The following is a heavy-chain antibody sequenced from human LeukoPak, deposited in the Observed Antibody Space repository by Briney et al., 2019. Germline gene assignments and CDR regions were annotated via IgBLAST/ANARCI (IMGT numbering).Heavy chain of an antibody. J-gene: IGHJ3*02. Sequence: GGSLRLSCAASGFTVSSTYMSWVRQAPGKGLEWVSVMYSGGSTYYATSVQGRFTISRDSSKNTLYLQMNSLRAEDTAVYYCARKYYYDSSGSDAFDIWGQGTMVTVSS. CDR1: GFTVSSTY. CDR3: ARKYYYDSSGSDAFDI. CDR2: MYSGGST. D-gene: IGHD3-22*01. V-gene: IGHV3-53*01.